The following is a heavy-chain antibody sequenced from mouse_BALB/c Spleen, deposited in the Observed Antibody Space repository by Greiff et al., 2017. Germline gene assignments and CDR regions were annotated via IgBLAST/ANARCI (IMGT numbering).Heavy chain of an antibody. CDR3: ARGEDLVRGAMDY. J-gene: IGHJ4*01. V-gene: IGHV5-4*02. Sequence: EVMLVESGGGLVKPGGSLKLSCAASGFTFSDYYMYWVRQTPEKRLGWVATISDGGSYTYYPDSVKGRFTISRDNAKNNLYLQMSSLKSEDTAMYYCARGEDLVRGAMDYWGQGTSVTVSS. CDR1: GFTFSDYY. CDR2: ISDGGSYT. D-gene: IGHD1-1*01.